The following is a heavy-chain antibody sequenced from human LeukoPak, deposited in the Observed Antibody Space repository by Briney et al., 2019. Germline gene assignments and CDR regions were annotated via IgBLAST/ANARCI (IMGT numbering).Heavy chain of an antibody. J-gene: IGHJ5*02. Sequence: SVKVSCKASGGTFSSYAISWVRQAPGQGLEWMEGIIPIFGTANYAQKFQGRVTITTDESTSTAYMELSSLRSEATAVYYCARARANYYDSSGYHEIDPWGQGTLVTVSS. D-gene: IGHD3-22*01. V-gene: IGHV1-69*05. CDR2: IIPIFGTA. CDR1: GGTFSSYA. CDR3: ARARANYYDSSGYHEIDP.